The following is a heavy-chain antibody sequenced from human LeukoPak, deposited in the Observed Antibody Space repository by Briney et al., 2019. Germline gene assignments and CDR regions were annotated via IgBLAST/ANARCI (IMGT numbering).Heavy chain of an antibody. CDR2: IGSSGGST. J-gene: IGHJ4*02. V-gene: IGHV3-23*01. D-gene: IGHD4-17*01. CDR3: AKSMSTVTASPH. CDR1: GFTFSSYA. Sequence: GGSLRLSCAASGFTFSSYAMSWVRQAPGKGLEWVSTIGSSGGSTYYADSVRGRFTISRDNSKNTLYLQINGLRADDTAVYYCAKSMSTVTASPHWGQGTLVTVSS.